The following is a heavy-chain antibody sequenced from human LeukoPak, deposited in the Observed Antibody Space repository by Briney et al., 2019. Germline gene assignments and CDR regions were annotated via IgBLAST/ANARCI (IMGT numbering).Heavy chain of an antibody. CDR3: AKVHEGYPEYQLLLRVSRYFDY. CDR2: IDTRSETT. CDR1: GFTFRSYS. D-gene: IGHD2-2*01. V-gene: IGHV3-48*01. Sequence: PGGSLRLSCAASGFTFRSYSFDWVRQAPGKGPEWVSYIDTRSETTYYAHSVRGRFTISRDNAKNSLYLQMNSLRAEDTAVYYCAKVHEGYPEYQLLLRVSRYFDYWGQGTLVTVSS. J-gene: IGHJ4*02.